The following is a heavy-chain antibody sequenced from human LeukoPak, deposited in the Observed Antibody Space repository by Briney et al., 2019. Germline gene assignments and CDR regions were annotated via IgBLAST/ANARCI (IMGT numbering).Heavy chain of an antibody. CDR1: GFPFSSYA. CDR2: ISGSGDSA. D-gene: IGHD2-15*01. CDR3: AKDLRWGLLSGYYFDY. J-gene: IGHJ4*02. Sequence: GGSLRLSCAASGFPFSSYAMNWVRQAPGRGLEWVSTISGSGDSAYYPDSMKGRFTISRDNSKNTLYLQMNSLRAEDTAVYYCAKDLRWGLLSGYYFDYWGQGTLVTVSS. V-gene: IGHV3-23*01.